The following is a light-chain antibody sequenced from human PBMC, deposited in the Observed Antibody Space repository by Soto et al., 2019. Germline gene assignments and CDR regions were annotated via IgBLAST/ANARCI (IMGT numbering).Light chain of an antibody. CDR2: AAS. CDR3: QQSYTTWT. Sequence: DTQLTQSPSSLSASVGDRVTITCRASQSVDNYLNWYQQKPGKAPKLLIYAASSLQSGVPSRFSGSGSGTYFTLTISRLQPEDFATYYCQQSYTTWTFGQGTKVEIK. CDR1: QSVDNY. V-gene: IGKV1-39*01. J-gene: IGKJ1*01.